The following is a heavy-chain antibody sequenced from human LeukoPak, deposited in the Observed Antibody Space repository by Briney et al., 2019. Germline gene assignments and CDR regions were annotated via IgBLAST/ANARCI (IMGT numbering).Heavy chain of an antibody. J-gene: IGHJ4*02. CDR3: AKGRPDIVVVPAAPFDY. D-gene: IGHD2-2*01. Sequence: GGSLRLSCAASGFTFSSYSMNWVRQAPGKGLEWVSAISGSGGSTYYADSVKGRFTISRDNSKNTLYLQMNSLRAEDTAVYYCAKGRPDIVVVPAAPFDYWGQGTLVTVSS. CDR1: GFTFSSYS. CDR2: ISGSGGST. V-gene: IGHV3-23*01.